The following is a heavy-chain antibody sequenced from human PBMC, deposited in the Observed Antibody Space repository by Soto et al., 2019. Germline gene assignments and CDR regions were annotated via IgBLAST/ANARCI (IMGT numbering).Heavy chain of an antibody. J-gene: IGHJ5*02. D-gene: IGHD4-4*01. Sequence: GGSLRLSCAASGFTFSAYWMCWVRQPPGKGLVGVSRINSDGSTTNYADSVKGRFTISRDNAKNTLYLQMNSLRAEDTAVYYCARDPRNLGLDPWGQGTLVTVSS. CDR3: ARDPRNLGLDP. CDR1: GFTFSAYW. V-gene: IGHV3-74*01. CDR2: INSDGSTT.